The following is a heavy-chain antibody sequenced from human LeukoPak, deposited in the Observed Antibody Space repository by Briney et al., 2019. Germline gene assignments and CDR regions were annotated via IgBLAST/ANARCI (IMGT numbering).Heavy chain of an antibody. J-gene: IGHJ3*02. CDR3: ARHLNPDAFDI. V-gene: IGHV4-38-2*02. CDR2: IYHSGST. CDR1: GYSISSGYY. D-gene: IGHD1-14*01. Sequence: PSETLSLTCTVSGYSISSGYYWGWIRQPPGKGLEWIGSIYHSGSTYYNPSLKSRVTISVVTSKNQFSLKLSSVTAADTAVYYCARHLNPDAFDIWGQGTMVTVS.